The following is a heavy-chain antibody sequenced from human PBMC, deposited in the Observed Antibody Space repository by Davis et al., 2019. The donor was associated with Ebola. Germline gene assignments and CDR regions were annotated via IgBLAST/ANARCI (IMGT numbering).Heavy chain of an antibody. J-gene: IGHJ6*02. CDR2: IYYSGST. CDR1: GGSFSGYY. CDR3: ARGRGKWLRFYGMDV. Sequence: SETLSLTCAVYGGSFSGYYWSWIRQPPGKGLEWIGYIYYSGSTNYNPSLKSRVTISVDTSKNQFSLKLSSVTAADTAVYYCARGRGKWLRFYGMDVWGQGTTVTVSS. V-gene: IGHV4-34*01. D-gene: IGHD5-12*01.